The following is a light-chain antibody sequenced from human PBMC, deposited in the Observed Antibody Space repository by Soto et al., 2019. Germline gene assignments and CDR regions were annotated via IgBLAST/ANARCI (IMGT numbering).Light chain of an antibody. CDR3: QQRTNWPRT. CDR1: QSVSNNY. J-gene: IGKJ1*01. Sequence: EIVLTHSPGTLSLSPGEIATLSCRASQSVSNNYLAWYQQKPGQAPRLLIYGASSRATGIPDRFSGSGSGTDFTLTISSLEPEDFVIYYCQQRTNWPRTIGQGTKVDIK. CDR2: GAS. V-gene: IGKV3D-20*02.